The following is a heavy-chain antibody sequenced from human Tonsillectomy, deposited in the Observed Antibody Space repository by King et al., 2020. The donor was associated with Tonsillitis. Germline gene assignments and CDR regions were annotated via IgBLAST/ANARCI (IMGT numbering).Heavy chain of an antibody. V-gene: IGHV3-72*01. CDR3: TRVTLIYYLDY. CDR2: TRTRANSYTT. J-gene: IGHJ4*02. Sequence: VQLVESGGGLVQPVGSLRLSCAASGFTFSDHYMYWVRQAPGKGLEWVSLTRTRANSYTTEYAAYEKGRFTISSDASKDSVYLHMNSLKSEDTAVYYCTRVTLIYYLDYWGQGTLVTVSS. CDR1: GFTFSDHY. D-gene: IGHD3-10*01.